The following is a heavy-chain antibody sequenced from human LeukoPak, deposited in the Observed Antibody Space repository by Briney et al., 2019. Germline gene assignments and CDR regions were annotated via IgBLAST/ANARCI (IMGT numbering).Heavy chain of an antibody. D-gene: IGHD1-26*01. CDR3: ARGDSGSYSDAFDI. V-gene: IGHV4-59*01. CDR1: GGSISSYY. CDR2: IYYSGST. J-gene: IGHJ3*02. Sequence: SETLSLTCTVCGGSISSYYWSWIRQPPGKGVEWIGYIYYSGSTNYNPSLKSRVTISVDTSKNQFSLKLSSVTAADTAVYYCARGDSGSYSDAFDIWGQGTMVTVSS.